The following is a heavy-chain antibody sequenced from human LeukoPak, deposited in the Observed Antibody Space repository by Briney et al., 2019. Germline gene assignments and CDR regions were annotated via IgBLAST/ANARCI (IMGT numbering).Heavy chain of an antibody. D-gene: IGHD3-3*01. CDR1: GGSISSSSYY. J-gene: IGHJ6*03. Sequence: PSETLSLTCTVSGGSISSSSYYWGWIRQPPGKGLEWIGSIYYSGSTYYYLSLKSRVTISVDTSKNQFSLKLSSVTAADTAVYYCARHLESGFWSGYYRGPYYYYMDVWGKGTTVTVSS. V-gene: IGHV4-39*01. CDR2: IYYSGST. CDR3: ARHLESGFWSGYYRGPYYYYMDV.